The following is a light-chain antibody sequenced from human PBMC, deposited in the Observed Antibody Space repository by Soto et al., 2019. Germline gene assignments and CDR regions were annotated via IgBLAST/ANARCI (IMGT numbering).Light chain of an antibody. CDR3: QSYDSSNHLV. CDR2: EDN. V-gene: IGLV6-57*02. Sequence: NFMLTQPHSVSESPGKTVTISCTGSSGSIASNYVQWYQQRPGSAPTTVIYEDNQRPSGVPDRFSGSIDSSSNSASLTISGLKTEDEADDYCQSYDSSNHLVFGGGTKLTVL. CDR1: SGSIASNY. J-gene: IGLJ2*01.